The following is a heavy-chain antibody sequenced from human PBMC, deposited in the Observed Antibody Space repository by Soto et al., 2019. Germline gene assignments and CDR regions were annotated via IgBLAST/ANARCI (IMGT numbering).Heavy chain of an antibody. CDR3: ARDRRDYDFWSGYYASNFDY. J-gene: IGHJ4*02. D-gene: IGHD3-3*01. CDR2: IIPIFGTA. Sequence: SVKVSCKASGGTFSSYAISWVRQAPGQGLEWMGGIIPIFGTANYAQKFQGRVTITADESTSTAYMELSSLRSEDTAVYYCARDRRDYDFWSGYYASNFDYWGQGTLVTVSS. V-gene: IGHV1-69*13. CDR1: GGTFSSYA.